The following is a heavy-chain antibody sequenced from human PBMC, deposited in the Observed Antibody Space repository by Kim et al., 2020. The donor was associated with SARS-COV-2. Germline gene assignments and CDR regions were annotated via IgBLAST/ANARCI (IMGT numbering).Heavy chain of an antibody. CDR3: AKIKGDFDPSTGDSCGLDV. V-gene: IGHV3-33*06. J-gene: IGHJ6*02. CDR2: IWFDGSKQ. D-gene: IGHD3-9*01. Sequence: GGSLRLSCESSGFSFSDYSMHWVRQAPGKGLEWVALIWFDGSKQNYADSVRGRFTVSRDNSRGTLFLEMNTLRDEDTAIYYCAKIKGDFDPSTGDSCGLDVWGQGTTVIVS. CDR1: GFSFSDYS.